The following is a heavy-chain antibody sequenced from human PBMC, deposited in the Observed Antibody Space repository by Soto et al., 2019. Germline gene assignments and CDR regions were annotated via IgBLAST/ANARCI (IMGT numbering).Heavy chain of an antibody. CDR3: ARGSVTTYYYYGMDV. J-gene: IGHJ6*02. CDR1: GFTFSSYA. D-gene: IGHD4-4*01. Sequence: QVQLVESGGGVVQPGRSLRLSCAASGFTFSSYAMHWVRQAPGKGLEWVAVISYDGSNKYYADSVKGRFTISRDNSKNTLYLQMNSLRAEDTAVYYGARGSVTTYYYYGMDVWGQGTTVTVSS. V-gene: IGHV3-30-3*01. CDR2: ISYDGSNK.